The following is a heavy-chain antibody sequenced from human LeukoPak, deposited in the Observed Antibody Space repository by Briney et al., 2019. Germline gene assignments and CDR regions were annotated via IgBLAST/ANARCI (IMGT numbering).Heavy chain of an antibody. J-gene: IGHJ5*02. Sequence: GGSLRLSCAASGFTFSSYSMNWVRQAPGKGLEWVSYISSSSSSTIYYADSVKGRFTISRDNAKNSLYLQMNSLRAEDTAVYYCARDLNYYYDSSGYYQDNWFDPWGQGTLVTVSS. D-gene: IGHD3-22*01. CDR1: GFTFSSYS. CDR2: ISSSSSSTI. CDR3: ARDLNYYYDSSGYYQDNWFDP. V-gene: IGHV3-48*01.